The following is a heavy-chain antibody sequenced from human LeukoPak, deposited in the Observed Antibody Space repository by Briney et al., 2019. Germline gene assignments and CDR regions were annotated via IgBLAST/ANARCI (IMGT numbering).Heavy chain of an antibody. Sequence: SETLSFTCTVSGGSISSSSYYWGWIRQPPGKGLEWIGSIYYSGSTYYNPSLKSRVTISVDTSKNQFSLKLSSVTAADTAVYYCARTRKWGGLNWFDPWGQGTLVTVSS. J-gene: IGHJ5*02. V-gene: IGHV4-39*01. D-gene: IGHD3-16*01. CDR2: IYYSGST. CDR1: GGSISSSSYY. CDR3: ARTRKWGGLNWFDP.